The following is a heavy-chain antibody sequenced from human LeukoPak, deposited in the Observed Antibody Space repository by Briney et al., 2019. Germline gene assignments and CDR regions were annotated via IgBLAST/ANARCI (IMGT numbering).Heavy chain of an antibody. Sequence: SETLSLTCTVSGGSISSSSYYWGWIRQPPGKGLEWIGSIYYSGSTYYNPSLKSRVTISVDTSKNQFSLKLSSVTAADTAVYYCARDAEPFDYWGQGTLATVSS. CDR2: IYYSGST. D-gene: IGHD1-26*01. J-gene: IGHJ4*02. V-gene: IGHV4-39*07. CDR1: GGSISSSSYY. CDR3: ARDAEPFDY.